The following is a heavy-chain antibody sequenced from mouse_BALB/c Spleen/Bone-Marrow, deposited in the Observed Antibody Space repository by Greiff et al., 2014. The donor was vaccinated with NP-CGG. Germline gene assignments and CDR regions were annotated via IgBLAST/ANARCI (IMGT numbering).Heavy chain of an antibody. D-gene: IGHD3-3*01. CDR1: GYTFTDFV. CDR2: IYPGNDGS. J-gene: IGHJ1*01. CDR3: AREGPGTGWYFDV. Sequence: VQLQESGPELVKPGTSVKMSCKASGYTFTDFVISWVKQKTGQGLEWIGEIYPGNDGSYYNERFKGKATLTADKSSNTAYMQLSSLTSEDSAVFFCAREGPGTGWYFDVWGAGTTVTVSS. V-gene: IGHV1-83*01.